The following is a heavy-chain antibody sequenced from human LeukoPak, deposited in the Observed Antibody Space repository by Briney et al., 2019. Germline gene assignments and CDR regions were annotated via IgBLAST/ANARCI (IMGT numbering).Heavy chain of an antibody. Sequence: ASVKVSCKASGYTFTGYYMHWVRQAPGQGLEWMGWINPNSGGTNYAQKFQGRVTMTRDTSISTAYMELSRLRSDDTAAYYCARDRWGYDSSGYYYVSWGQGTLVTVSS. J-gene: IGHJ5*02. V-gene: IGHV1-2*02. CDR3: ARDRWGYDSSGYYYVS. D-gene: IGHD3-22*01. CDR2: INPNSGGT. CDR1: GYTFTGYY.